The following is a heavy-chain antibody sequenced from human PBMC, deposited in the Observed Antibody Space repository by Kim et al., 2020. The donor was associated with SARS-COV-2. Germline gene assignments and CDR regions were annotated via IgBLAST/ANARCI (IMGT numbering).Heavy chain of an antibody. Sequence: GGSLRLSCAASGFTFSSYAMRWVRQAPGKGLEWVAVISYDGSNKYYADSVKGRFTISRDNSKNTLYLQMNSLRAEDTAVYYCARGALAYDILTDYYTGGNDFFFDGMVGWGQLTTCTVSS. D-gene: IGHD3-9*01. J-gene: IGHJ6*02. CDR3: ARGALAYDILTDYYTGGNDFFFDGMVG. V-gene: IGHV3-30-3*01. CDR1: GFTFSSYA. CDR2: ISYDGSNK.